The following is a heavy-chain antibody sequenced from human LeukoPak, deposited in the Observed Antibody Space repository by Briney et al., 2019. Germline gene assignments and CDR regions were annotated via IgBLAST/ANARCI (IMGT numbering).Heavy chain of an antibody. Sequence: GESLKISCKGSGYSFTSYWIGWVRQMPGKGLEWMGIIYPGDSDTRCSPSFQGQVTISADKSISTAYLQWSSLKASDTAMYYCARPTYYYDSSGYWNAFDIWGQGTMVTVSS. CDR1: GYSFTSYW. CDR2: IYPGDSDT. J-gene: IGHJ3*02. V-gene: IGHV5-51*03. D-gene: IGHD3-22*01. CDR3: ARPTYYYDSSGYWNAFDI.